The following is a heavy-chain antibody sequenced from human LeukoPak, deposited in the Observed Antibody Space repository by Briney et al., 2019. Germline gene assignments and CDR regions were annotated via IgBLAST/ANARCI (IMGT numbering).Heavy chain of an antibody. CDR1: GFTFSNYG. CDR2: IYQDGSEK. D-gene: IGHD3-10*01. Sequence: GGSLRLSCAASGFTFSNYGMHWVRQAPGKGLEWVANIYQDGSEKYYVDSVKGRFTISRDNAKNLLYLQMNSLRAEDTAVYYCARAPLGSPDYWGQGTLVTVSS. V-gene: IGHV3-7*04. J-gene: IGHJ4*02. CDR3: ARAPLGSPDY.